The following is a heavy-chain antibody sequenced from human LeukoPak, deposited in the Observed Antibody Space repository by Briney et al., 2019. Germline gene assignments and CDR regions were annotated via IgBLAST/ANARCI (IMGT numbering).Heavy chain of an antibody. D-gene: IGHD5-24*01. CDR2: IYAGDSDI. CDR1: GYSFTSYW. CDR3: ARQGGYNHLDY. Sequence: GEPLKISCKASGYSFTSYWIGWVRQMPGKGLEWMGIIYAGDSDIRYSPSFQGQVTISADKSISTAYLQWSSLKASDTAMYYCARQGGYNHLDYWGQGTLVTVSS. V-gene: IGHV5-51*01. J-gene: IGHJ4*02.